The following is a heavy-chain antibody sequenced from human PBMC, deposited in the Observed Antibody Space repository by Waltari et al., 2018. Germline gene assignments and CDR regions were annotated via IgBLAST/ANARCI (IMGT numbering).Heavy chain of an antibody. D-gene: IGHD2-2*01. CDR3: AHSPIVVVPAANNWFDP. V-gene: IGHV2-5*01. CDR1: GFSLSTSGVG. CDR2: IYWNDDK. Sequence: QITLKESGPTLVKPTQTLTLTCTFSGFSLSTSGVGVGWIRQPPGKALEWLALIYWNDDKRYSPSLKGRLTITRDTSKNQVVLTMTNMDPVETATYYCAHSPIVVVPAANNWFDPWGQGTLVTVSS. J-gene: IGHJ5*02.